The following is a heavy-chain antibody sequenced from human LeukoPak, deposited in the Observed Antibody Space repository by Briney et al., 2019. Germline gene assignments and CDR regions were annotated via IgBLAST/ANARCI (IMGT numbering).Heavy chain of an antibody. D-gene: IGHD6-19*01. CDR2: ISSSDSTI. J-gene: IGHJ4*02. V-gene: IGHV3-48*03. Sequence: GGSLRLSCAASGFTFSSYEMNWVRQAPGKGLEWVSYISSSDSTIYYADSVKGRFTISRDNAKNSLYLQMNSLRAEDTAVYYCARESSSGWSFDYWGQGTLVTVSS. CDR1: GFTFSSYE. CDR3: ARESSSGWSFDY.